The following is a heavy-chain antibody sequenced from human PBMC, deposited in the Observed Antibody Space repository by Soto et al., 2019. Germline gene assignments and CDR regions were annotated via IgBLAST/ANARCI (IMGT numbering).Heavy chain of an antibody. J-gene: IGHJ4*02. Sequence: ASVKVSCKASGYTFTSYAMHWVRQAPGQRLEWMGWINAGNGNTKYSQKFQGRVTITRDTSASTAYMELSSLRSEDTAVYYCARDRRGSGWHPFDYGGKEPLATVPS. D-gene: IGHD6-25*01. V-gene: IGHV1-3*01. CDR3: ARDRRGSGWHPFDY. CDR2: INAGNGNT. CDR1: GYTFTSYA.